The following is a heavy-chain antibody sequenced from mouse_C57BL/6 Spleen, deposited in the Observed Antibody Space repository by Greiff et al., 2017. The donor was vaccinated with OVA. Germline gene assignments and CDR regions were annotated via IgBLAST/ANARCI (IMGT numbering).Heavy chain of an antibody. D-gene: IGHD1-1*01. V-gene: IGHV7-3*01. CDR3: ASNYGNAMDY. J-gene: IGHJ4*01. Sequence: DVKLVESGGGLVQPGGSLSLSCAASGFTFTDYYMSWVRQPPGKALEWLGFIRNKANGYTTEYSASVKGRFTISRDNSQSILYLQMNALRAEDSATYYCASNYGNAMDYWGQGTSVTVSS. CDR2: IRNKANGYTT. CDR1: GFTFTDYY.